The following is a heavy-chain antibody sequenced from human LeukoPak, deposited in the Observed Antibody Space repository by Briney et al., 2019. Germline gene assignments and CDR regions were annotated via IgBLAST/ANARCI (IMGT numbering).Heavy chain of an antibody. D-gene: IGHD5-18*01. CDR2: FDPEDGET. V-gene: IGHV1-24*01. J-gene: IGHJ4*02. CDR3: ATDRYSRVRIGY. CDR1: GYTLTELS. Sequence: ASVKVSCTVSGYTLTELSMHWVRQAPGKGLEWMGGFDPEDGETIYAQEFQGRVTMTEDTSTDTAYMELSSLRSEDTAVYYCATDRYSRVRIGYWGQGTLVTVSS.